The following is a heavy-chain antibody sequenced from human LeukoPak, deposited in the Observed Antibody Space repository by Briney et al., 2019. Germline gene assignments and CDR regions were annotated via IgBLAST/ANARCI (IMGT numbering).Heavy chain of an antibody. V-gene: IGHV4-39*01. J-gene: IGHJ4*02. CDR1: GGSISSSSYY. D-gene: IGHD3-10*01. CDR2: IYYSGST. Sequence: SETLSLTCTVSGGSISSSSYYWGWIRQPPGKGLEWIGSIYYSGSTYYNPSLKSRVTISVDTSKNQFSLKLSSVTAADTAVYYCARQGELLWFGEGGYWGQGTLVTVSS. CDR3: ARQGELLWFGEGGY.